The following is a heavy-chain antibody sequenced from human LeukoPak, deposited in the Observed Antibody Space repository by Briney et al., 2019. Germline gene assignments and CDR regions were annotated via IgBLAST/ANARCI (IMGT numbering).Heavy chain of an antibody. J-gene: IGHJ6*03. CDR2: ISSNGYNT. V-gene: IGHV3-64*01. CDR1: GFTFTTYA. CDR3: AASYYYYYMDV. Sequence: GGSLRLSCAASGFTFTTYAMDWVRQAPGKGLEHVSGISSNGYNTYYANSVEGRFTISRDNSKNTLYLQMGSLRGEDMAVYYCAASYYYYYMDVWGKGTTVTVSS.